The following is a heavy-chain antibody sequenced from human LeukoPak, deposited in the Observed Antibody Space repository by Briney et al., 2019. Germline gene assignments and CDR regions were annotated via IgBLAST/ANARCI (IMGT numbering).Heavy chain of an antibody. Sequence: GGSLRLSCAASGFTFSTYSMNWVRQAPGKGLEWISYISSSSNTMYYADSVKGRFTISRDNAKNSLYLQMNSLRAEDTAVYYCARDEPGGEQNYFEFWGQGTLVTVSS. D-gene: IGHD1-14*01. CDR3: ARDEPGGEQNYFEF. CDR1: GFTFSTYS. CDR2: ISSSSNTM. V-gene: IGHV3-48*01. J-gene: IGHJ4*02.